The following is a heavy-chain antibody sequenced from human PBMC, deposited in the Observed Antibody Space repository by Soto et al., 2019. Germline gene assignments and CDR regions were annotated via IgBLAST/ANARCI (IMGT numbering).Heavy chain of an antibody. J-gene: IGHJ4*02. V-gene: IGHV3-30-3*01. CDR1: GFTFSSYA. CDR3: AREEGDSSSWYFDY. CDR2: ISYDGSNK. D-gene: IGHD6-13*01. Sequence: QVQLVESGGGVVQPGRSLRLSCAASGFTFSSYAMHWVRQAPGKGLEWVAVISYDGSNKYYADSVKGRFTISRDNSKNTLYLQMNSLRAEDTAVYYYAREEGDSSSWYFDYWGQGTLVTVSS.